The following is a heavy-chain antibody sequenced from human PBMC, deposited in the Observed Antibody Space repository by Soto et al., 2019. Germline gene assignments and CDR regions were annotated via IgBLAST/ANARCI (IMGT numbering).Heavy chain of an antibody. D-gene: IGHD3-3*01. J-gene: IGHJ6*03. CDR3: ATTYYDFWSGPLSGYMDV. CDR1: GFTFSSYA. Sequence: GGSLRLSCAASGFTFSSYAMHWVRQAPGKGLEYVSAISSNGGSTYYANSVKGRFTISRDNSKNTLYLQMGSLRAEDMAVYYCATTYYDFWSGPLSGYMDVWGKGTTVTVSS. CDR2: ISSNGGST. V-gene: IGHV3-64*01.